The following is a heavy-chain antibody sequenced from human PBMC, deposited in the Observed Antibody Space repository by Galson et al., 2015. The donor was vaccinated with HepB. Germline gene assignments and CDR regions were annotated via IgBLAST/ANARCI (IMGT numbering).Heavy chain of an antibody. J-gene: IGHJ3*02. D-gene: IGHD3-22*01. Sequence: SLRLSCAASGFTFSSYAMHWVRQAPGKGLEWVTIISYDGSNKYYADSVKGRFTISRDNSKSTLYLQMNSLRAEDTAVYYCARSTYYYDSSEKGGAFDIWGQGTMVTVSS. CDR1: GFTFSSYA. CDR3: ARSTYYYDSSEKGGAFDI. CDR2: ISYDGSNK. V-gene: IGHV3-30-3*01.